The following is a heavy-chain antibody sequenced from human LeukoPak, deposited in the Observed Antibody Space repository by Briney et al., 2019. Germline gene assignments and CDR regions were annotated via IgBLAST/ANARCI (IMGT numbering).Heavy chain of an antibody. CDR2: IDKGGRST. V-gene: IGHV3-43*02. J-gene: IGHJ6*02. Sequence: PGGSLRLSCAASGFTLGAFAMHWVRQAPGKGLEWVSLIDKGGRSTYYADSVKGRFTISRDNSKNSLYLQMNSLRTEDTALYYCATWAFYHSLDVWGQGTTVTVSS. D-gene: IGHD1-26*01. CDR3: ATWAFYHSLDV. CDR1: GFTLGAFA.